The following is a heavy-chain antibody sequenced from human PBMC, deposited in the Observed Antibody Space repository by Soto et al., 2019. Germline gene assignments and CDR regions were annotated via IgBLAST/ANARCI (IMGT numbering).Heavy chain of an antibody. V-gene: IGHV3-23*01. Sequence: GGSLRLSCAASGFTFSSYAMSWVRQAPGKGLECVSGINGPGGTTDYADSVKGRFTISRDNSKDTLYLQMNSLRAEDTAVYYCAREEYADYDDAFDIWGQGTMVTVSS. D-gene: IGHD4-17*01. CDR2: INGPGGTT. CDR3: AREEYADYDDAFDI. J-gene: IGHJ3*02. CDR1: GFTFSSYA.